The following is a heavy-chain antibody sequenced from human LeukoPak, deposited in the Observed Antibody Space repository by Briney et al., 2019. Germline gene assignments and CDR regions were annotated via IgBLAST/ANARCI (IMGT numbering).Heavy chain of an antibody. D-gene: IGHD2-15*01. V-gene: IGHV3-66*01. Sequence: GGSLRLSCAASGFTFGSYWMHWVRQAPGKGLVWVSVFYTDGRTYYAASVQGRFTISRDSSKNTVYLQMNSLRAEDTAVYYCARGLGWNYFDYWGQGTLVTVSS. CDR3: ARGLGWNYFDY. J-gene: IGHJ4*02. CDR1: GFTFGSYW. CDR2: FYTDGRT.